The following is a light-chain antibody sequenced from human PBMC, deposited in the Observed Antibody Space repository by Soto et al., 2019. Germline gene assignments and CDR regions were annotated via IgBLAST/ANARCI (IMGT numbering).Light chain of an antibody. V-gene: IGKV3-15*01. CDR3: QQIINWFT. CDR2: GAS. CDR1: QNVNNN. Sequence: VVVTQSPATLSVSPGEGATLSCRASQNVNNNLAWYQQKPGQAPRLLIYGASTRATGIPARFSGSGSGTEFPLTIGALHSEVFAFYNGQQIINWFTFAGGPRWRSN. J-gene: IGKJ4*01.